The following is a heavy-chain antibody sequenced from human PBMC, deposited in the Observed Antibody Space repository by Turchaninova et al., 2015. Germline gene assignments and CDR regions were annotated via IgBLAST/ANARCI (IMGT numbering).Heavy chain of an antibody. V-gene: IGHV2-5*02. CDR2: IYWDDDK. CDR3: AHSRGLPSSGHAFDI. CDR1: GFSLSTSGVG. D-gene: IGHD6-19*01. Sequence: QITLKESGPTLVKPTQTLTLTCTFSGFSLSTSGVGVGWIRQPPGKALEWLALIYWDDDKRYSPSLKSRPTITTDHTKNQVVLTKTNMDPGETATYYCAHSRGLPSSGHAFDIWGQGTMVTVSS. J-gene: IGHJ3*02.